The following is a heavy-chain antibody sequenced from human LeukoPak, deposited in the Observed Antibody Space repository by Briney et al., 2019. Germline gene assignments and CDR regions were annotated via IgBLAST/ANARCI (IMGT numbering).Heavy chain of an antibody. V-gene: IGHV3-72*01. CDR2: TRSKAKSYTT. CDR3: ARASDAPILPYYYEMDV. Sequence: GGSLRLSCAASGFSVSDHYMAWVRQAPGKGLEWVGRTRSKAKSYTTEYAASVKGRFTVWRDDSKSSLYLQMNSLKAEDTAVYYCARASDAPILPYYYEMDVWGHGTTVTVSS. CDR1: GFSVSDHY. D-gene: IGHD3-10*01. J-gene: IGHJ6*02.